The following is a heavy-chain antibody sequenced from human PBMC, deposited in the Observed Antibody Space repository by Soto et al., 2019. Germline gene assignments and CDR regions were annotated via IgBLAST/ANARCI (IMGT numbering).Heavy chain of an antibody. D-gene: IGHD3-10*01. J-gene: IGHJ3*01. V-gene: IGHV3-13*01. Sequence: EVQLVESGGGLVQPGGSLRLSCAASGFTFSSYDMHWVRQATGKGLEWVSAIDIAGNTYYPVSVRGRFTISRENAKNSLYLQINTLRAGDTAVYYCVREGERGSGDSVDALDVWGQGTLVTVSS. CDR2: IDIAGNT. CDR1: GFTFSSYD. CDR3: VREGERGSGDSVDALDV.